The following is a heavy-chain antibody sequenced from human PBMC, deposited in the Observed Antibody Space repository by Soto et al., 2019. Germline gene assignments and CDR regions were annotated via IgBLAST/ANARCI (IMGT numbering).Heavy chain of an antibody. CDR2: IIPIFGTA. CDR1: GGTFSSYA. Sequence: SVKVSCKASGGTFSSYAISWVRQAPGQGLEWMGGIIPIFGTANYAQKFQGRVTITADKSTSTAYMELSSLRSEDTAVYYCASVGDYDFWSGYSETAGMDVWGQGTTVTVSS. V-gene: IGHV1-69*06. D-gene: IGHD3-3*01. J-gene: IGHJ6*02. CDR3: ASVGDYDFWSGYSETAGMDV.